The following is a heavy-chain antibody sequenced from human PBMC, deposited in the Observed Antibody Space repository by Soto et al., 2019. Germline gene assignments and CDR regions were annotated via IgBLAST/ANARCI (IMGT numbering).Heavy chain of an antibody. CDR1: GGSISPYY. V-gene: IGHV4-59*08. J-gene: IGHJ4*02. CDR2: IYYSGST. Sequence: SETLSLTCTVSGGSISPYYWSWIRLPPGKGLEWIGYIYYSGSTNYNPSLRSRVTISVDTSKNQFSLRLSSVTAADTAVYYCARLGRRTVASHFDYWGQGTLVTVS. D-gene: IGHD2-21*01. CDR3: ARLGRRTVASHFDY.